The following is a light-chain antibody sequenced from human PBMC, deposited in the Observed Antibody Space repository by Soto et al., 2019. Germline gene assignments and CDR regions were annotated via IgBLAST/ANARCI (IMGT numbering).Light chain of an antibody. CDR1: QSVSSN. CDR2: GAS. Sequence: IVMTQSPATLSVSPGERATLSCKASQSVSSNLAWYQRRPGQAPRLLIYGASTSATGIPARFSGSGSGTDFTLTISSLQSEDCGVYYCQQYNNWPPWTFGQGTKVEIK. V-gene: IGKV3-15*01. CDR3: QQYNNWPPWT. J-gene: IGKJ1*01.